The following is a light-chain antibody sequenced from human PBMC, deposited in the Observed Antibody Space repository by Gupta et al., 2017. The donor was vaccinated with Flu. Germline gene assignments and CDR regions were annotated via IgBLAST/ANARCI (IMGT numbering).Light chain of an antibody. Sequence: IVLTQSPVSLPVTPGEPASISCRSSQSLVHSDGNNYLDWFLQKPGQSPQLLIYLGSNRASGVPDRFSGSGSGTDFTLKISRVEAEDVGVYYCMQARLTPYTFGQGTKLEIK. CDR1: QSLVHSDGNNY. V-gene: IGKV2-28*01. J-gene: IGKJ2*01. CDR3: MQARLTPYT. CDR2: LGS.